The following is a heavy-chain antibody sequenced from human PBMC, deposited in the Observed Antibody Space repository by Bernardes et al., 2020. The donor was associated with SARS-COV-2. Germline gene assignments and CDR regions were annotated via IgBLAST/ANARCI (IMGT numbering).Heavy chain of an antibody. D-gene: IGHD3-10*01. CDR2: IYYSGHT. J-gene: IGHJ6*02. CDR3: ARDYLPGAANFYYGLDV. V-gene: IGHV4-61*03. CDR1: GGSVSSGTYY. Sequence: SEPLSLTCTVSGGSVSSGTYYWSWIRQSPGKGLEWIGYIYYSGHTNYNPSLEIRVTMSLDSSNNHFSLKMHSMTAADTGVYYCARDYLPGAANFYYGLDVWGQGTTVTVSS.